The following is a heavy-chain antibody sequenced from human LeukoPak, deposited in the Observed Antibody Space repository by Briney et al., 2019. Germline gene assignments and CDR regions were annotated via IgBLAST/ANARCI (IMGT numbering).Heavy chain of an antibody. J-gene: IGHJ4*02. CDR3: ARAREAAPIDY. V-gene: IGHV4-34*01. D-gene: IGHD6-25*01. CDR1: GESFSGHY. CDR2: VNHSGRT. Sequence: SETLSLTCAVYGESFSGHYWSWIRQPPGKGLEWIGEVNHSGRTNYNPSLTSRVIISVDTSKNQFSLRLGSVTDADTAVYYCARAREAAPIDYWGQGTLVTVSS.